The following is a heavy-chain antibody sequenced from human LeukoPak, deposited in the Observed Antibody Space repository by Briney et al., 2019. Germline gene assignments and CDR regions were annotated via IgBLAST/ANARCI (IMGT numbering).Heavy chain of an antibody. CDR1: GDTFSSYA. D-gene: IGHD3-10*01. V-gene: IGHV1-69*13. Sequence: SVKVSCKASGDTFSSYAISWVRQAPGQGLEWMGGIIPIFGTANYAQKFQGRVTITADESTSTAYMELSSLRSEDTAAYYCRLLWFGESNYYHMDVWGKGTTVTVSS. CDR3: RLLWFGESNYYHMDV. CDR2: IIPIFGTA. J-gene: IGHJ6*03.